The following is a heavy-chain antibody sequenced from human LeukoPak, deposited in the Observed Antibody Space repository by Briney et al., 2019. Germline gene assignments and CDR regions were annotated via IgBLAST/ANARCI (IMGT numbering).Heavy chain of an antibody. V-gene: IGHV3-49*03. Sequence: GGSLRLSCTASGFTFGDCAMSWFRQAPGKGLEWVGFIRSKAYGGTTEYAASVKGRFTISRDDSKSIAYLQMNSLKTEDTAVYYCTSQQRYWGQGTLVTVSS. D-gene: IGHD2-2*01. CDR3: TSQQRY. CDR1: GFTFGDCA. J-gene: IGHJ4*02. CDR2: IRSKAYGGTT.